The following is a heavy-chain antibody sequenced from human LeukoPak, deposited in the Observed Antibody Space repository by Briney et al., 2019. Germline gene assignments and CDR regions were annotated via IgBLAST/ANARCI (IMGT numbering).Heavy chain of an antibody. Sequence: PGGSLRLSCAASGFTFSSYAMHWVRQAPGKGLEWVAVISYDGSNKYYADSVKGRFTISRDNSKNTLYLQMNSLRAEDTAVYYCARDLPSDYYDSSGSSDYWGQGTLVTVSS. CDR1: GFTFSSYA. J-gene: IGHJ4*02. D-gene: IGHD3-22*01. CDR3: ARDLPSDYYDSSGSSDY. V-gene: IGHV3-30-3*01. CDR2: ISYDGSNK.